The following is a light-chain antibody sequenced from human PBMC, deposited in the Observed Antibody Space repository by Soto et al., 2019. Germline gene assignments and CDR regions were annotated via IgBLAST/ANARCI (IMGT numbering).Light chain of an antibody. CDR2: WAS. CDR3: QQYYSNPLT. CDR1: QSILYSSSNKNY. V-gene: IGKV4-1*01. J-gene: IGKJ4*01. Sequence: DIVMTQSPDSLAVSLGERATINCKSSQSILYSSSNKNYLAWYQQKPGHPPKLLIYWASTRESGVPDRFSGSGSGTDFTLTISSLQAEDVALYYCQQYYSNPLTFGGGTKVETK.